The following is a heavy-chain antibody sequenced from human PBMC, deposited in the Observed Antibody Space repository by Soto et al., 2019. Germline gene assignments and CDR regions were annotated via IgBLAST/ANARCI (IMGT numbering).Heavy chain of an antibody. CDR1: GGTFSSYA. CDR3: ARAAGGVVPAANYYLMDG. J-gene: IGHJ6*02. D-gene: IGHD2-2*01. V-gene: IGHV1-69*06. Sequence: AVKVSCKSSGGTFSSYAISWVRQAPGQGLEWMGGIIPIFGTANYAQKFQGRVTITADKSTSTAYMELSSLRSEDTAVYYCARAAGGVVPAANYYLMDGWGQGTTVTVSS. CDR2: IIPIFGTA.